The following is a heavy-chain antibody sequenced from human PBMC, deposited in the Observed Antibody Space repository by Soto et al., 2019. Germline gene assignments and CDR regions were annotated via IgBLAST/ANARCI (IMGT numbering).Heavy chain of an antibody. CDR2: ISAYNGNT. CDR1: GYTFTSYG. D-gene: IGHD5-12*01. CDR3: PIVLVATIQRLGFAP. J-gene: IGHJ5*02. Sequence: QVQLVQSGAEVKKPGASVKVSCKASGYTFTSYGISWVRQAPGQGLEWMGWISAYNGNTNYAQKLQGRVTMTTVTSTSPASAALRSLRSDDSALYSCPIVLVATIQRLGFAPWGQGPLVTVSS. V-gene: IGHV1-18*01.